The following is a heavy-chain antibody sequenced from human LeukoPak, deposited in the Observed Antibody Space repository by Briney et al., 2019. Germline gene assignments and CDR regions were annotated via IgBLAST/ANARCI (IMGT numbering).Heavy chain of an antibody. V-gene: IGHV4-59*01. D-gene: IGHD6-13*01. CDR1: GGSISSYY. CDR2: IYYSGST. CDR3: ASLIAAAGDWYFDL. Sequence: PSETLSLTCTVSGGSISSYYWSWIRQPPGKGLEWIGYIYYSGSTNYNPSLKSRVTISVDTSKNQFSLKLSSVTAADTAVYYCASLIAAAGDWYFDLWGRGTLVTVSS. J-gene: IGHJ2*01.